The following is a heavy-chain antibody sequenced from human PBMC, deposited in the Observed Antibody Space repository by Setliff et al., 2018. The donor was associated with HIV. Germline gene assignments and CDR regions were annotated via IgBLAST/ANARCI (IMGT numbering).Heavy chain of an antibody. V-gene: IGHV4-39*01. D-gene: IGHD5-18*01. CDR3: AKRPGYGYPFHI. J-gene: IGHJ3*02. CDR2: IYYDGNT. CDR1: GGSISSTTYW. Sequence: SETLSLTCTVSGGSISSTTYWWGWIRQPPGKGLEWIGTIYYDGNTFYDPSLKSRVTISIDMSKNQFSLKLTSVAAADTAVYYCAKRPGYGYPFHIWGQGTMVTVSS.